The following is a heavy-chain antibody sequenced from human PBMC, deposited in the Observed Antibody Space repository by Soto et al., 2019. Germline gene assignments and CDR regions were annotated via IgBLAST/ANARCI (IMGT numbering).Heavy chain of an antibody. J-gene: IGHJ5*02. V-gene: IGHV3-23*01. CDR3: AKDPVVVVAATANWFDP. Sequence: VQLLESGGGLVQPGGSLRLSCAASGFTFSSYAMSWVRQAPGKGLEWVSAISGSGGSTYYADSVKGRFTISRDNSKNTLYLQMNSLRAEDTAVYYCAKDPVVVVAATANWFDPWGQGTLVTVSS. CDR2: ISGSGGST. D-gene: IGHD2-15*01. CDR1: GFTFSSYA.